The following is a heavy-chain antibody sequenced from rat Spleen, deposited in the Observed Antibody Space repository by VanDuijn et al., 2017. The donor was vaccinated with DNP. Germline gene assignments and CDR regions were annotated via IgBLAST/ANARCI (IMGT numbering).Heavy chain of an antibody. V-gene: IGHV5-31*01. Sequence: EVQLVESGGGPVQPGRSLKLSCVASGFNFNDYWMTWIRQAPGKGLEWVASITQTGGTTYYPDSMKGRFTISRDNAKSTLYLQMDSLRSEDTATYYCATASNSGFTYWGQGTLVTVSS. D-gene: IGHD3-6*01. CDR3: ATASNSGFTY. CDR1: GFNFNDYW. J-gene: IGHJ3*01. CDR2: ITQTGGTT.